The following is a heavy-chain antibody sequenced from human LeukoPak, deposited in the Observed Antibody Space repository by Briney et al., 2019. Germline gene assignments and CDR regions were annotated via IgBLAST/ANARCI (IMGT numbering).Heavy chain of an antibody. CDR1: GGSISSGDYY. V-gene: IGHV4-30-4*01. CDR3: ARATDPDCGGVCYGDWFDP. CDR2: IYYSGST. J-gene: IGHJ5*02. Sequence: PQTLSLTCTVSGGSISSGDYYWSWIRQPPGKGLEWIGYIYYSGSTYYDPSLKSRVTISVDMSKNQFSLKLSSVTAADTAVYYCARATDPDCGGVCYGDWFDPWGQGTLVTVSS. D-gene: IGHD2-21*02.